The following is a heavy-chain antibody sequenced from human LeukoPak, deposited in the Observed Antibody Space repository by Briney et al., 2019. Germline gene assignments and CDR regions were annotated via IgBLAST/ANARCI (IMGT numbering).Heavy chain of an antibody. J-gene: IGHJ6*02. Sequence: GGSLRLSCAASGFTFSSHWMHWVRQAPGKGLMWFSRINSDGGAPMYADSVKGRFTISRDNAKNTLYLQMNSLRVDDTAVYYCARDRRRDGDPYYYSMDVWGQGTTVTVSS. CDR3: ARDRRRDGDPYYYSMDV. V-gene: IGHV3-74*03. CDR2: INSDGGAP. D-gene: IGHD4-17*01. CDR1: GFTFSSHW.